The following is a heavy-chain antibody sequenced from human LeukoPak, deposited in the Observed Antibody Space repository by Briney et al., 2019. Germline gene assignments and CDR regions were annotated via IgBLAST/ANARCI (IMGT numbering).Heavy chain of an antibody. D-gene: IGHD3-10*01. CDR2: IYYSGST. CDR3: AAHIVGLYYYGSGSANWFDP. Sequence: PSETLSLTCTVSGGSISSYYWSWIRQPPGKGLEWIGYIYYSGSTNYNPSLKSRVTISVDTSKNQFSLKLSSVTAADTAVYYCAAHIVGLYYYGSGSANWFDPRGQGTLVTVSS. V-gene: IGHV4-59*01. J-gene: IGHJ5*02. CDR1: GGSISSYY.